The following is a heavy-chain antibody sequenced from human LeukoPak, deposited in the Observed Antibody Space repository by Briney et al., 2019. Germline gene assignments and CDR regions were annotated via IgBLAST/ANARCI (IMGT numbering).Heavy chain of an antibody. V-gene: IGHV4-59*02. CDR2: IYYRGST. J-gene: IGHJ4*02. CDR1: GGSVSGYY. D-gene: IGHD4-23*01. CDR3: ARRGMTTVVFDY. Sequence: SETLSLTCTVSGGSVSGYYWSWIRQPPGKGLEWIGYIYYRGSTNYNPSLKSRVTISVDTSKNQFSLKLSSVTAADTALYYCARRGMTTVVFDYWGQGTLVTVSS.